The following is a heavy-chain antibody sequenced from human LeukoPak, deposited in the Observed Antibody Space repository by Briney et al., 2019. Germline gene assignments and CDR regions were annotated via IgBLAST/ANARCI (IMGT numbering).Heavy chain of an antibody. D-gene: IGHD3-3*01. CDR1: GYTFTGYY. V-gene: IGHV1-2*02. CDR2: INPNSGGT. Sequence: ASVKVSCKASGYTFTGYYMHWVRQAPGQGLEWMGWINPNSGGTNYAQKFQGRVTMTRDTSISTAYMELSRLRSDDTAVYYCARDRRFLEWLYNSYNYYYYYMDVWGKGTTVTVSS. J-gene: IGHJ6*03. CDR3: ARDRRFLEWLYNSYNYYYYYMDV.